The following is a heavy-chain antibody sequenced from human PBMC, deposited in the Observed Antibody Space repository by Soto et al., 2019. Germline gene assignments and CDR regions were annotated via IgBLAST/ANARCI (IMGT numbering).Heavy chain of an antibody. CDR3: ARRAETNGWNGFGADKYYFDF. Sequence: ASVKVCCEASGYTFTSYDIYWVRQATGQGLEWMGWMNPNTGNSGYAQKFQGRVTMTSDTSISTAHMELSSLRSEDTAVYYCARRAETNGWNGFGADKYYFDFWGQGTLVTVSS. CDR1: GYTFTSYD. D-gene: IGHD1-1*01. V-gene: IGHV1-8*01. J-gene: IGHJ4*02. CDR2: MNPNTGNS.